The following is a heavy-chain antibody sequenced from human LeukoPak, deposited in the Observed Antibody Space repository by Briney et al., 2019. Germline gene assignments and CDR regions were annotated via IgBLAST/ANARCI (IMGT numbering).Heavy chain of an antibody. CDR2: IKSKTDGGTT. D-gene: IGHD2-21*02. CDR1: GFTFSNAW. V-gene: IGHV3-15*01. J-gene: IGHJ6*03. CDR3: TTVLGCGGDCYSYYHYYMDV. Sequence: PGGSLRLSCAASGFTFSNAWMSWVRQAPGKGLEWVGRIKSKTDGGTTDYAAPVKGRFTISRDDSKNTLYLQMNSLKTEDTAVYYCTTVLGCGGDCYSYYHYYMDVWGKGTTVTVSS.